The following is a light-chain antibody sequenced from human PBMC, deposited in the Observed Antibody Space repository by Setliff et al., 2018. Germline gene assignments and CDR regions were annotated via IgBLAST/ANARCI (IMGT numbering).Light chain of an antibody. CDR1: GIRGKH. CDR3: QVWDAVSDHFV. V-gene: IGLV3-21*04. J-gene: IGLJ1*01. CDR2: YDT. Sequence: SYALTQPPSVSVAPGKTARITCRANGIRGKHVHWYQQKPSQATVLVIDYDTERPSGIPERFSGSNSGNTATLTINRVEAGDEADDYCQVWDAVSDHFVFGPGTKVTVL.